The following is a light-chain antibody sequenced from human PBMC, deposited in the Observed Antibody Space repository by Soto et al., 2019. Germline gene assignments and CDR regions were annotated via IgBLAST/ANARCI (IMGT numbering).Light chain of an antibody. J-gene: IGKJ4*01. Sequence: DIQMTQSPSTLSASLGDRVTITCRASQSISSWLAWYQQKPGKAPKLLIYKASSLESGVPSRFSGSGSGTEFTLAISSLQPDDFATYYCQQYNGYSSVTFGGGTKVDIK. CDR3: QQYNGYSSVT. V-gene: IGKV1-5*03. CDR1: QSISSW. CDR2: KAS.